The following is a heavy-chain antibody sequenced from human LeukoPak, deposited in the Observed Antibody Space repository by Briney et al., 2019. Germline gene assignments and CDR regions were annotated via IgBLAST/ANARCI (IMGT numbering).Heavy chain of an antibody. V-gene: IGHV4-30-4*01. Sequence: SQTLSLTCTVSGGSISSGDYYWSWIRQPPGKGLEWIGYIYYSGSTYYNPSLKSRVTISVDTSKNQFSLKLSSVTAADTAVYYCARGSPDYYDSSGYSDYWGQGTLVTVSS. CDR2: IYYSGST. CDR3: ARGSPDYYDSSGYSDY. D-gene: IGHD3-22*01. CDR1: GGSISSGDYY. J-gene: IGHJ4*02.